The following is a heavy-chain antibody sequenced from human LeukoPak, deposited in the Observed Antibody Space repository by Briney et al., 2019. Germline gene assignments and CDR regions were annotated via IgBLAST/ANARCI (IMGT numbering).Heavy chain of an antibody. D-gene: IGHD6-19*01. Sequence: GGSLRLSCAASGFTFSSYSMNWVRQAPGKRLEWVSSISPSSTYIYYADSMKGRFTISRDNAKNSLYLQMNSLRAEDTAVYYCARDSVWRGPPIAVAGTDFWGRGTLVTVSS. CDR1: GFTFSSYS. CDR2: ISPSSTYI. J-gene: IGHJ4*02. CDR3: ARDSVWRGPPIAVAGTDF. V-gene: IGHV3-21*01.